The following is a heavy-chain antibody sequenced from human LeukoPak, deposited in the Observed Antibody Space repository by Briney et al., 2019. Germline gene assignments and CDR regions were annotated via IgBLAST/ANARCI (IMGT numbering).Heavy chain of an antibody. CDR3: ARQPGIVATKYYYYYMDV. CDR2: INPSGGST. J-gene: IGHJ6*03. CDR1: GYTFTSYY. Sequence: GASVKVSCKASGYTFTSYYMHWVRQAPGQGLEWMGIINPSGGSTSYAQKFQGRVTMTRDTSTSTVYMELSSLRSEDTAVYYCARQPGIVATKYYYYYMDVWGKGTTVTVSS. V-gene: IGHV1-46*01. D-gene: IGHD5-12*01.